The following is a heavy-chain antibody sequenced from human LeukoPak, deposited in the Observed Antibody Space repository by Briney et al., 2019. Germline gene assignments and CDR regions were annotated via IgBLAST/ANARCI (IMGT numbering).Heavy chain of an antibody. J-gene: IGHJ3*02. V-gene: IGHV1-18*01. D-gene: IGHD3-22*01. Sequence: GASVKVSCKASGYTFTSYGISWVRQAPGQGLEWMGWISAYNGNTNYAQKLQGRVTMTTDTSTRTAYMELRSLRSDDTAVYYCARINYYDSKGVLVGAFDIWGQGTMVTVSS. CDR3: ARINYYDSKGVLVGAFDI. CDR2: ISAYNGNT. CDR1: GYTFTSYG.